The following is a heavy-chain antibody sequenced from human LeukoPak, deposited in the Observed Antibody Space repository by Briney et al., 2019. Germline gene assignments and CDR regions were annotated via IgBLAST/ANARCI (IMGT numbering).Heavy chain of an antibody. Sequence: GGSLGLSCAASGFTFSSYSMGWVRQAPGEGVEWVSGISGSGGSTYYADSVKGRFTISRDNSKNTLYLQMNSLRAEDTAVYYCAKGIVGDYYDSSGYYYSIGFDYWGQGTLVTVSS. CDR1: GFTFSSYS. CDR2: ISGSGGST. D-gene: IGHD3-22*01. V-gene: IGHV3-23*01. CDR3: AKGIVGDYYDSSGYYYSIGFDY. J-gene: IGHJ4*02.